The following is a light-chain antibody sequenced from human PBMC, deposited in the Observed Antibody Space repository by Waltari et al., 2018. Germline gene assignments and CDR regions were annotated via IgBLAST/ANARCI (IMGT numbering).Light chain of an antibody. CDR1: HSLLYYSNNKNY. J-gene: IGKJ2*01. CDR3: HQYFAPPYT. V-gene: IGKV4-1*01. CDR2: WAS. Sequence: DIVMTQSPYSLTVSLGERATLNRKSSHSLLYYSNNKNYISWYQQKPGQAPKLLIYWASTRDSGVPDRFSGSGSETDFTLTISSLQAEDVAVYHCHQYFAPPYTFGRGTKLEIK.